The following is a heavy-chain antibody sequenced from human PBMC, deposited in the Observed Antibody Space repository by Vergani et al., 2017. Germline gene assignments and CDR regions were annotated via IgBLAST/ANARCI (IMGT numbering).Heavy chain of an antibody. V-gene: IGHV1-2*02. D-gene: IGHD2-2*01. Sequence: QVQLVQSGAEVKKPGASVKVSCKASGYTSSDHHLHWVRQAPGKGLEWVGWININSGATKVAQKFQGRITMGTDTSISTGYMELSSLRPDDTAVYYCARLTSVVVPAARSLDLWGQGTLITVSS. J-gene: IGHJ4*02. CDR2: ININSGAT. CDR3: ARLTSVVVPAARSLDL. CDR1: GYTSSDHH.